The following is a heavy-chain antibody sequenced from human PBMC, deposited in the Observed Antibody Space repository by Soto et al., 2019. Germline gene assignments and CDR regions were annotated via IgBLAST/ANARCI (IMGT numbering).Heavy chain of an antibody. D-gene: IGHD3-22*01. CDR2: IYWDDDK. V-gene: IGHV2-5*02. CDR3: ALSYYYDSSGYYYSSADFDY. Sequence: QITLKESGPTLVKPTQTLTLTCTFSGFSLSTSGVGVGWIRQPPGKALEWLALIYWDDDKRYSPSLKSRLTITKDTTXXPXVXXMTTMDPVDTATYYCALSYYYDSSGYYYSSADFDYWGQGTLVTVSS. J-gene: IGHJ4*02. CDR1: GFSLSTSGVG.